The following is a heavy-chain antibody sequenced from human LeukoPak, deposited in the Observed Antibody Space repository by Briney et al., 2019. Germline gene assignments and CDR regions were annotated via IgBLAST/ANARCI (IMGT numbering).Heavy chain of an antibody. Sequence: PGGSLRLSCAASGFTFSSYSMNWVRQAPGKGLEWVSYISSSSSTLYYADSVKGRFTISRDNAKNSLYLQMNSLRAEDTAVYYCAREREGELWTIYYYYGMDVWGQGTTVTVSS. CDR3: AREREGELWTIYYYYGMDV. V-gene: IGHV3-48*04. J-gene: IGHJ6*02. D-gene: IGHD3-16*01. CDR1: GFTFSSYS. CDR2: ISSSSSTL.